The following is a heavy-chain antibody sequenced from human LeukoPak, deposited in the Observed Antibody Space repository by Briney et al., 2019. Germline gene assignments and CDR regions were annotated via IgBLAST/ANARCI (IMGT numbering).Heavy chain of an antibody. CDR2: IYYSGST. J-gene: IGHJ5*02. CDR3: ARVDMDGDWFDP. V-gene: IGHV4-59*01. Sequence: PSETLFLTCTVSGGSISSYYWSWIRQPPGKGLEWIGYIYYSGSTNYNPSLKSRVTISVDTSKNQFSLKLSSVTAADTAVYYCARVDMDGDWFDPWGQGTLVTVSS. D-gene: IGHD2-15*01. CDR1: GGSISSYY.